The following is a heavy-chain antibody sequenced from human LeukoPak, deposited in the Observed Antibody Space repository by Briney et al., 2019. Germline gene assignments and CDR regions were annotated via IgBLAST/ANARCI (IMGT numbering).Heavy chain of an antibody. CDR3: ARYVLPGVTRAFDY. CDR1: GFTFSSYS. J-gene: IGHJ4*02. D-gene: IGHD3-10*01. Sequence: GGSLRLSCAASGFTFSSYSMNWVRQAPGKGLEWVSSISSSSSYIYYADSVRGRFTISRDNFMNTLYLQMNSLRVEDTALYYCARYVLPGVTRAFDYWGQGSLVTVSS. V-gene: IGHV3-21*04. CDR2: ISSSSSYI.